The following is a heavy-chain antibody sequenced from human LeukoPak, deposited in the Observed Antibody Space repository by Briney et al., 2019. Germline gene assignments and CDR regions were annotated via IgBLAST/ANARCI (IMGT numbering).Heavy chain of an antibody. D-gene: IGHD3-22*01. V-gene: IGHV4-59*01. CDR2: IYYSGST. Sequence: PSETLSLTCTVSGGSISSYYWSWIRQPPGKGLEWIGYIYYSGSTDYNPSLKSRVTISVDTSKNQFSLKLSSVTAADTAVYYCARDSSGYPQQTFDPWGQGTLVTVSS. CDR3: ARDSSGYPQQTFDP. J-gene: IGHJ5*02. CDR1: GGSISSYY.